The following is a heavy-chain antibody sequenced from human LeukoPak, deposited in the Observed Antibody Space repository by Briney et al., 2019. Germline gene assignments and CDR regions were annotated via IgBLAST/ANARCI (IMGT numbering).Heavy chain of an antibody. V-gene: IGHV3-30*18. CDR2: ITYDGSNK. J-gene: IGHJ4*02. Sequence: GGSLRLSCAASGFSFKDHNMHWVRQAPGKGLEWVAVITYDGSNKYYTDSVKGRFTISRDNSKSTQYLQMNSLRAEDTAVYYCAKVRWDNSGWYYLDYWGQGTLVTVSS. D-gene: IGHD6-19*01. CDR1: GFSFKDHN. CDR3: AKVRWDNSGWYYLDY.